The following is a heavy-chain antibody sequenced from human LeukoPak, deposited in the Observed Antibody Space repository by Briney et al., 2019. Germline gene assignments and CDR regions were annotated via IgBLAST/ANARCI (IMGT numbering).Heavy chain of an antibody. CDR2: IYHSGSS. J-gene: IGHJ4*02. V-gene: IGHV4-59*01. D-gene: IGHD6-13*01. CDR3: ARASMGYSSSWYFDY. Sequence: ETLSITCTVSGGSISSYYWSWIRQPPGKGLEWIGYIYHSGSSNYNPSLKSRVTISVDTSKKQFSLKLSSVTAADTAVYYCARASMGYSSSWYFDYWGQGTLVTVSS. CDR1: GGSISSYY.